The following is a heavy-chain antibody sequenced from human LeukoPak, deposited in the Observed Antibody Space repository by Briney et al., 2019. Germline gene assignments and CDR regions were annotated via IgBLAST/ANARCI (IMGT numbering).Heavy chain of an antibody. V-gene: IGHV1-69*13. CDR1: GGTFSSYA. D-gene: IGHD6-19*01. CDR3: ARATRIAVAVYFDY. CDR2: IIPIIGTA. J-gene: IGHJ4*02. Sequence: GASVKVSCKASGGTFSSYAISWVRQAPGQGLEWMGGIIPIIGTANYAQKFQGRVTITADESTSTAYMELSSLRSEDTAVYYCARATRIAVAVYFDYWGQGTLVTVSS.